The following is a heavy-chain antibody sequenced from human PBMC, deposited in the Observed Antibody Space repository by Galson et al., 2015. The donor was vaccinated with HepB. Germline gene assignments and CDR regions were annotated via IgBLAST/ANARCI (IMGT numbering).Heavy chain of an antibody. CDR1: GFTFSNYA. V-gene: IGHV3-23*01. CDR2: ISGSGGST. Sequence: SLRLSCAASGFTFSNYAMSWVRQAPGKGLEWVSAISGSGGSTYCADSVKGRFTISRDNSKNTLYLQMNSLRLEDTAVYYCARGVGVPSTPLHPWPCYYFDYWGQGTLVTVSS. D-gene: IGHD2-21*01. CDR3: ARGVGVPSTPLHPWPCYYFDY. J-gene: IGHJ4*02.